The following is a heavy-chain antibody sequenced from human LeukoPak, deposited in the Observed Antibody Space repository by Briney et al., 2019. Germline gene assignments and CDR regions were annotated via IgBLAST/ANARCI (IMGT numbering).Heavy chain of an antibody. D-gene: IGHD3-3*01. CDR1: GGSFSGYY. Sequence: PSETLSLTCAVYGGSFSGYYWSWIRQPPGKGLEWIGEINHSGSTNYNPSLKSRVTISVETSKNQCSLKLSSVTAADTAVYYCARTPWSGYLPLYNWFDPWGQGTLVTVSS. CDR2: INHSGST. J-gene: IGHJ5*02. V-gene: IGHV4-34*01. CDR3: ARTPWSGYLPLYNWFDP.